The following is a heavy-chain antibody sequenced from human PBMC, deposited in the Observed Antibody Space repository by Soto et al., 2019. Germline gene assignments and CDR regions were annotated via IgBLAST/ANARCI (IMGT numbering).Heavy chain of an antibody. CDR2: IYYSGST. V-gene: IGHV4-39*01. CDR1: GGSISSSSYY. J-gene: IGHJ6*03. CDR3: ARLGYCSGGSCYGGSYMDV. D-gene: IGHD2-15*01. Sequence: QLQLQESGPGLVKPSETLSLTCTVSGGSISSSSYYWGWIRQPPGKGLEWIGSIYYSGSTYYNPSLKSRVTISVDTSKNQFSLKLSSVTAADTAVYYSARLGYCSGGSCYGGSYMDVWGKGTTVTVSS.